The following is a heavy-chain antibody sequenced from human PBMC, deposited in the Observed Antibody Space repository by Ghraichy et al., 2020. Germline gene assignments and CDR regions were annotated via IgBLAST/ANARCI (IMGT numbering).Heavy chain of an antibody. CDR2: IYYSGST. CDR1: GGSISSSSYY. Sequence: SETLSLTCTVSGGSISSSSYYWGWIRQPPGKGLEWIGSIYYSGSTYYNPSLKSRVTISVDTSKNQFSLKLSSVTAADTAVYYCASDRAQQQPSMLQHWGQGTLVTVSS. D-gene: IGHD6-13*01. V-gene: IGHV4-39*07. CDR3: ASDRAQQQPSMLQH. J-gene: IGHJ1*01.